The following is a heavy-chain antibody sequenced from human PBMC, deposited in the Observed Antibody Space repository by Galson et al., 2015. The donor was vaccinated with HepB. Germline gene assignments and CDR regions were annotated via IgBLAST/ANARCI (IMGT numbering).Heavy chain of an antibody. CDR3: ARGIVGLILLGEPHPNFDL. Sequence: SEPLSLTCTVSGGSISSLYWGWIRQPPGKGLEWIGYLVDSGSTNYNPSLKSRVTISVDTSKHQFSLQLTSVTAAETAVYYCARGIVGLILLGEPHPNFDLWGRGTLVTVSS. CDR1: GGSISSLY. D-gene: IGHD3-16*01. J-gene: IGHJ2*01. CDR2: LVDSGST. V-gene: IGHV4-59*01.